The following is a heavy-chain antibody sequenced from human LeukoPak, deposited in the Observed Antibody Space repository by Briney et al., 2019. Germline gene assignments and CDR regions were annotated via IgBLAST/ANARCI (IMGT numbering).Heavy chain of an antibody. J-gene: IGHJ4*02. CDR1: GYTFTRYY. CDR2: INPNSGGT. Sequence: ASVTVSCKASGYTFTRYYMHWVRQAPGQGLEWMGWINPNSGGTNYAQKFQGRVTMTRDTSISTAYMELSRLRSDDTAVYYCARVGGYSSSWYVDYWGQGTLVTVSS. D-gene: IGHD6-13*01. CDR3: ARVGGYSSSWYVDY. V-gene: IGHV1-2*02.